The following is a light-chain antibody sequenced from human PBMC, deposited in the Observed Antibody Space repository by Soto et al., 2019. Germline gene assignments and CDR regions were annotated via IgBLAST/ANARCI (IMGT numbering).Light chain of an antibody. CDR2: DVS. Sequence: QSALTQPPSASGSPGQSVTISCTGTSSDVGAYNYVSWYQQFPGKAPKLMIYDVSKRPSGVPDRFSGSKSGNTASLTVSGLQAEDEADYYCTXXXXXXXXXFGGGTXXT. CDR1: SSDVGAYNY. CDR3: TXXXXXXXXX. V-gene: IGLV2-8*01. J-gene: IGLJ3*02.